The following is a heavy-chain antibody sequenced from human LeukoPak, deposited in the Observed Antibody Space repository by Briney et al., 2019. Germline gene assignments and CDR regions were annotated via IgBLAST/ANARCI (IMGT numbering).Heavy chain of an antibody. J-gene: IGHJ6*02. CDR1: GSTFSDYY. V-gene: IGHV3-11*06. Sequence: GGSLRLSCAASGSTFSDYYMSWIRQAPGKGQEWVSYISSSSSYTNYADSVKGRFTISRDNAKNSLYLQMNSLRAEDTAVYYCARARYCSGGSCYSGSRPHDYYYYGMDVWGQGTTVTVSS. CDR2: ISSSSSYT. CDR3: ARARYCSGGSCYSGSRPHDYYYYGMDV. D-gene: IGHD2-15*01.